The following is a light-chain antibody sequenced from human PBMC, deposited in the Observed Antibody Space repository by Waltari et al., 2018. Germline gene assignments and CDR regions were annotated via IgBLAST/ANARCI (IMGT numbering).Light chain of an antibody. V-gene: IGKV1-5*03. J-gene: IGKJ1*01. Sequence: DIQMTQSPSTLSASVGDRVAITCRASQRVNSWLAWYQQKPGKATKFLIYKASILESGVPSRFSGSGSGTEFTLTISNLQPDDFATYYCQQYNRYSTFGQGTKVELK. CDR2: KAS. CDR3: QQYNRYST. CDR1: QRVNSW.